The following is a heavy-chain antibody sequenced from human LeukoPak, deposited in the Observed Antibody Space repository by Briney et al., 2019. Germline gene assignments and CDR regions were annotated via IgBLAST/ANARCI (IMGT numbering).Heavy chain of an antibody. D-gene: IGHD6-6*01. CDR2: ISGGSEDT. CDR3: ARGGLSARPDY. V-gene: IGHV3-23*01. CDR1: GFTFDSYA. J-gene: IGHJ4*02. Sequence: QPGGSLRLSCTASGFTFDSYAMSWVRQAPGKGLEWVSSISGGSEDTYFADSVKGRFTISRDNSKNTLYLEMNSLRSDDTAVYYCARGGLSARPDYWGQGTLVTVSS.